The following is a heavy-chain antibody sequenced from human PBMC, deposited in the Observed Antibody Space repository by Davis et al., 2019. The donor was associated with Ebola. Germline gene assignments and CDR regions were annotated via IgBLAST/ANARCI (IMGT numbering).Heavy chain of an antibody. CDR3: ARGGDTAMVLEVFDY. CDR1: GYTFTSYG. Sequence: ASVKVSCKASGYTFTSYGISWVRQAPGQGLEWMGWISAYNGNTNYAQKFQGRVTMTRDTSTSTVYMELSSLRSEDTAVYYCARGGDTAMVLEVFDYWGQGTLVTVSS. V-gene: IGHV1-18*01. D-gene: IGHD5-18*01. J-gene: IGHJ4*02. CDR2: ISAYNGNT.